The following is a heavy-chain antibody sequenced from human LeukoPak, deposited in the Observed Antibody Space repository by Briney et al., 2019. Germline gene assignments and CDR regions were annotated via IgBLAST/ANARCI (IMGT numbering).Heavy chain of an antibody. CDR2: LYYSRNT. Sequence: PSETLSLTCTVSGGSIGDYYWSWIREPPGKGLEWIGYLYYSRNTNYSPSLKSRVTMSLDKPKNQLSLNLSSVTAADTAVYYCSRENGAFSPFGFWGQGTLVTVPS. D-gene: IGHD2-8*01. V-gene: IGHV4-59*12. J-gene: IGHJ4*02. CDR3: SRENGAFSPFGF. CDR1: GGSIGDYY.